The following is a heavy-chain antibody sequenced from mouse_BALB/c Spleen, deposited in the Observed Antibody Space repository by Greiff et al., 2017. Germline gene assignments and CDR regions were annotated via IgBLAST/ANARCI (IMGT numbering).Heavy chain of an antibody. D-gene: IGHD2-4*01. CDR1: GFNIKDTY. J-gene: IGHJ1*01. Sequence: EVQLQQSGAELVKPGASVKLSCTASGFNIKDTYMHWVKQRPEQGLEWIGRIDPANGNTKYDPKFQGKATITADTSSNTAYLQLSSLTSEDTAVYYCARGDYDYDWWYFDVWGEGTTVTVSS. V-gene: IGHV14-3*02. CDR3: ARGDYDYDWWYFDV. CDR2: IDPANGNT.